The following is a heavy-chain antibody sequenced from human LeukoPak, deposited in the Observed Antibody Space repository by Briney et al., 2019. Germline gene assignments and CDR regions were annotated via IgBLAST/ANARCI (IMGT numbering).Heavy chain of an antibody. CDR3: AHRLPSGSPWPFGYFDF. CDR2: IYWDNDK. J-gene: IGHJ4*02. D-gene: IGHD3-3*01. CDR1: GFSLTTSGVG. Sequence: SGPTLVKPTQTLTLTCTFSGFSLTTSGVGVGWIRQAPGEALEWLSVIYWDNDKRYSPSLKTRLTITKDTSRSQVVLTMTDMDPVDTATYYCAHRLPSGSPWPFGYFDFWGQGILVTVSS. V-gene: IGHV2-5*02.